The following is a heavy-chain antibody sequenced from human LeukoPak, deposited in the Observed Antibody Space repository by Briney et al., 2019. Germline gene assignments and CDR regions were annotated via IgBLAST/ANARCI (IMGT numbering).Heavy chain of an antibody. CDR2: ISSSSSYI. Sequence: TGGSLRLSCAASGFTFSSYSMNWVRQAPGKGLEWVSSISSSSSYIYYADSVKGRFTISRDNAKNSLYLQMNSLRAEDTAVYYCASSSWYYYYMDVWGKGTTVTVSS. CDR3: ASSSWYYYYMDV. V-gene: IGHV3-21*01. CDR1: GFTFSSYS. J-gene: IGHJ6*03. D-gene: IGHD6-13*01.